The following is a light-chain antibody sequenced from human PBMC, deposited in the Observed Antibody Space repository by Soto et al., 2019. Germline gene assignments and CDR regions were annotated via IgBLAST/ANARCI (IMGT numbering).Light chain of an antibody. J-gene: IGKJ2*01. CDR1: QSISSW. Sequence: DIQMTQSPSTLSASVGDRVTITCRASQSISSWLAWYQQKPGKAPKLLIYKATSLESGVPSRFSGSGSGTEFTLTISSLQPDDFATYYCQQYNSYPYTFGQGTKLEIK. CDR3: QQYNSYPYT. CDR2: KAT. V-gene: IGKV1-5*03.